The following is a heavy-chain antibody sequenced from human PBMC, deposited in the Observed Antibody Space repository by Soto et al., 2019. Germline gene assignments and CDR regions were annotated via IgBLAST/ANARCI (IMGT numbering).Heavy chain of an antibody. Sequence: QVQLQESGPGLVKPSETLSLTCTVSGGSISSYYWSWIRQPPGKGLEWIGYIYYSGSTHYNPTLKSRVTVSVDTAKNQFSLKLSSVTAADTAGYYCARQGSSWYAEYYYYGMDVWGQGTTVTVSS. V-gene: IGHV4-59*08. CDR2: IYYSGST. D-gene: IGHD6-13*01. CDR1: GGSISSYY. J-gene: IGHJ6*02. CDR3: ARQGSSWYAEYYYYGMDV.